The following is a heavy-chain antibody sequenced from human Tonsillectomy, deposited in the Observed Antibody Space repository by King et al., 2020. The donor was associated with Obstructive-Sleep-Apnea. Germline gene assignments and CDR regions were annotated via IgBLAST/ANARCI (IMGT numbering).Heavy chain of an antibody. J-gene: IGHJ5*02. Sequence: DAQLVQSGAEVKKPGESLRISCKGSGYSFTSYWISWLRKMPGKGLEWMGRIVPSDSYTNYSPSFQGHVTISADKCFCTAYLQWSSLKASDTARYYCARQDVDTASWFDPWGQGTLVTVSS. V-gene: IGHV5-10-1*03. CDR3: ARQDVDTASWFDP. D-gene: IGHD5-18*01. CDR2: IVPSDSYT. CDR1: GYSFTSYW.